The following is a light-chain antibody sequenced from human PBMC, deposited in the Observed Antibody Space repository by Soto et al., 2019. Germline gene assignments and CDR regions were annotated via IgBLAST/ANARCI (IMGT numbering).Light chain of an antibody. CDR2: GVS. CDR3: HQYGAPRPWA. CDR1: QSLSGNY. V-gene: IGKV3-20*01. J-gene: IGKJ1*01. Sequence: ELVLTDSTGAVSLSRGERGSRSCSAIQSLSGNYLAWYQQKPGQAPRLLIFGVSSRATGIPDRFSGSGSRTEFTLTISRLESEYSAIYYCHQYGAPRPWAVGQGTKVDIK.